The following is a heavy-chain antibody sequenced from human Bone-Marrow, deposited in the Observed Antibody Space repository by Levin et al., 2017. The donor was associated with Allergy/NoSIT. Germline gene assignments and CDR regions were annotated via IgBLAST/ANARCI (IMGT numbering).Heavy chain of an antibody. CDR1: GFTFSSYG. CDR2: ISGSGYTI. D-gene: IGHD6-25*01. Sequence: SCAASGFTFSSYGMNWVRQAPGKGLEWVSTISGSGYTIDYADSVKGRFTISRDNSKNTLYLQMNSLRAEDTAVYYCATGGSSAYWGQGTLVTVSS. V-gene: IGHV3-23*01. J-gene: IGHJ4*02. CDR3: ATGGSSAY.